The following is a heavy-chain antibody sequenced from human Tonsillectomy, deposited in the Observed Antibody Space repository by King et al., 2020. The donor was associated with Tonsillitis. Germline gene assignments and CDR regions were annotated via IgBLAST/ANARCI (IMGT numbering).Heavy chain of an antibody. J-gene: IGHJ4*02. V-gene: IGHV3-30*03. Sequence: VQLVESGGGVVQPGRSLRLSCAASGFTFSSYGMHWVRQAPGKGLEWVAVISFDGINKYYADSVQGRFTMSRDNSKNTLYLQMNSLRTEDTAVYYCARGPLLLWFGGFDQGGQGTLVTVSA. CDR2: ISFDGINK. D-gene: IGHD3-10*01. CDR3: ARGPLLLWFGGFDQ. CDR1: GFTFSSYG.